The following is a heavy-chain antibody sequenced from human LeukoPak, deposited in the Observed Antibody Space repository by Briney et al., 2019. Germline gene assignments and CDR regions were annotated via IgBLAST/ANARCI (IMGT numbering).Heavy chain of an antibody. V-gene: IGHV3-73*01. J-gene: IGHJ4*02. Sequence: PGGSLRLSCAASGFTFSGSAMHWVRQASGKGLEWVGRIRSKANSYATAYAASVKGGFTISRDDSKNTAYLQMNSLKTEDTAVYYCTRHGGGNCSSTSCSFDYWGQGTLVTVSS. CDR3: TRHGGGNCSSTSCSFDY. CDR2: IRSKANSYAT. D-gene: IGHD2-2*01. CDR1: GFTFSGSA.